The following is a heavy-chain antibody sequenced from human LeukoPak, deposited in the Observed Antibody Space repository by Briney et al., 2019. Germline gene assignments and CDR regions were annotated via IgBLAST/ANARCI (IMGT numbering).Heavy chain of an antibody. CDR2: ISSSSSTI. J-gene: IGHJ3*02. V-gene: IGHV3-48*01. Sequence: GGSLRLSCAASGFTFSSYEMNWARQAPGKGLEWVSYISSSSSTIYYADSVKGRFTISRDNAKNSLYLQMNSLRAEDTAVYYCARGRRIGSVWQSLSVSFDIWGQGTMVTVSS. D-gene: IGHD6-19*01. CDR3: ARGRRIGSVWQSLSVSFDI. CDR1: GFTFSSYE.